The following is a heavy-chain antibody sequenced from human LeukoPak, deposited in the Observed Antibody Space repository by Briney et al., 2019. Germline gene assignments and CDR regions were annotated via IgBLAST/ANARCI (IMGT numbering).Heavy chain of an antibody. Sequence: ASVKVSCKXSGYTFTSYYMHWVRQAPGQGLEWMGIINPSGGSTSYAQKFQGRVTMTTDTSTSTAYMELRSLRSDDTAVYYCARDLQWELNYWYFDLWGRGTLVTVSS. V-gene: IGHV1-46*01. D-gene: IGHD1-26*01. CDR1: GYTFTSYY. CDR3: ARDLQWELNYWYFDL. CDR2: INPSGGST. J-gene: IGHJ2*01.